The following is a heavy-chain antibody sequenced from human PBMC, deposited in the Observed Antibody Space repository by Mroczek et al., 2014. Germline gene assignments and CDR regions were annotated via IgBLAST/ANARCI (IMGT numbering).Heavy chain of an antibody. V-gene: IGHV4-39*01. CDR3: ARHVRGYSYGSRGYFDY. D-gene: IGHD5-18*01. CDR2: IYYSGST. J-gene: IGHJ4*02. Sequence: QVQLQESGPGLVKPSETLSLTCTVSGGSISSSSYYWGWIRQPPGKGLEWIGSIYYSGSTYYNPSLKSRVTISVDTSKNQFSLKLSSVTAADTAVYYCARHVRGYSYGSRGYFDYWGQGTLVTVSS. CDR1: GGSISSSSYY.